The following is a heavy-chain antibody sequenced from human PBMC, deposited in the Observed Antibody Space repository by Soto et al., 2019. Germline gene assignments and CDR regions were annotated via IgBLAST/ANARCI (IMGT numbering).Heavy chain of an antibody. V-gene: IGHV4-34*01. CDR1: GGSFSGYY. D-gene: IGHD6-13*01. Sequence: PSETLSLTCAVYGGSFSGYYWSWIRQPPGNGLECIGEINHSGSTNYNPSLKSRVIISVDTSKNQFSLKLSSVTAADTAVYYCARRRGINSSSWYIRGAFDIWGQGTMVTVS. CDR3: ARRRGINSSSWYIRGAFDI. CDR2: INHSGST. J-gene: IGHJ3*02.